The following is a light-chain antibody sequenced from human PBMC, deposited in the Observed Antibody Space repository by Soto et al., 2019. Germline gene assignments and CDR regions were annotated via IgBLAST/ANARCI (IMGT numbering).Light chain of an antibody. Sequence: DIVMTQSPDSLAVSLGERATINCKSSQSVLYSSNNKNYLAWYQQKPGQPPKLLIYWASTRESGVPDRFSGSGSGTDFTLTISSLQAEDVAGYYCQQYYSTPLPFGGGTKVEIK. V-gene: IGKV4-1*01. CDR1: QSVLYSSNNKNY. CDR3: QQYYSTPLP. J-gene: IGKJ4*01. CDR2: WAS.